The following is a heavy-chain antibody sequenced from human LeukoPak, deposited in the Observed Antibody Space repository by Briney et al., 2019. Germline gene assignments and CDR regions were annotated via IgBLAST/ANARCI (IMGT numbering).Heavy chain of an antibody. CDR3: ALGVGHYDSSGYTAYNWFDP. V-gene: IGHV1-2*06. CDR2: INPNSGGT. J-gene: IGHJ5*02. Sequence: ASVKVSCKASGYTFTGYYMHWVRQAPGQGLEWMGRINPNSGGTNYAQKFQGRVTMTRDTSISTAYMELSRLRSDDTAVYYCALGVGHYDSSGYTAYNWFDPWGQGTLVTVSS. CDR1: GYTFTGYY. D-gene: IGHD3-22*01.